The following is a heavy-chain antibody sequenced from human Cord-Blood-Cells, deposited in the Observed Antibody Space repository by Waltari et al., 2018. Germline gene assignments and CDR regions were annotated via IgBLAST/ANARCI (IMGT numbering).Heavy chain of an antibody. CDR3: ATLTGAFDY. J-gene: IGHJ4*02. D-gene: IGHD7-27*01. V-gene: IGHV4-34*01. CDR1: GGSFSGYY. CDR2: INHSGST. Sequence: QVQLQQWGAGLLKPSETLSLTCAVSGGSFSGYYWSWIRQPPGKGLEWIGEINHSGSTNYNPSRKSRVTISVDTSKNQFSLKLSSVTAADTAVYYCATLTGAFDYWGQGTLVTVSS.